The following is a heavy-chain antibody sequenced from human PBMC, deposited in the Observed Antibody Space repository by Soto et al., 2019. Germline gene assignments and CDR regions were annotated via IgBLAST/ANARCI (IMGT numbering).Heavy chain of an antibody. CDR2: IYYSGST. CDR1: GGSISSGGYY. Sequence: QVQLQESGPGLVKPSQTLSLTCTVSGGSISSGGYYWSWIRQHPGKGLEWIGYIYYSGSTYYNPSLKSRVTISVDTSKNLFSRKLSSVTAAVTAEYYCSREGHYNTSASDYWGPRNLVTVS. CDR3: SREGHYNTSASDY. V-gene: IGHV4-31*03. J-gene: IGHJ4*02. D-gene: IGHD3-9*01.